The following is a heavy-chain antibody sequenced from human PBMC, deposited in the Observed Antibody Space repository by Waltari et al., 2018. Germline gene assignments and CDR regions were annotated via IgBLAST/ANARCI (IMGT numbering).Heavy chain of an antibody. J-gene: IGHJ4*02. CDR3: ARRGQTTVSYYFDY. CDR2: IYHSGST. CDR1: GGSIISGDYY. D-gene: IGHD4-4*01. Sequence: QVQLQESGPGLVKPSQTLSLICTVSGGSIISGDYYWSWIRQPPGKGLEWIGYIYHSGSTHYNPSRKSRVTISVDTSKNQFSLRLTSVTAADTAVYYCARRGQTTVSYYFDYWGQGTLVTVSS. V-gene: IGHV4-30-4*08.